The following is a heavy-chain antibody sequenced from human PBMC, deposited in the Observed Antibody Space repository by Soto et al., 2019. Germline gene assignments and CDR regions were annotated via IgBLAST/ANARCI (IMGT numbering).Heavy chain of an antibody. CDR1: GFTFSSYD. CDR2: IGTAGDT. D-gene: IGHD6-19*01. V-gene: IGHV3-13*04. Sequence: PGGSLRLSCAASGFTFSSYDMHWVRQATGKGLEWVSAIGTAGDTYYPGSVKGRFTTSRENAKNSLYLQMNSLRAGDTAVYYCARDSRAVAGTGLDYWGQGILVTVSS. J-gene: IGHJ4*02. CDR3: ARDSRAVAGTGLDY.